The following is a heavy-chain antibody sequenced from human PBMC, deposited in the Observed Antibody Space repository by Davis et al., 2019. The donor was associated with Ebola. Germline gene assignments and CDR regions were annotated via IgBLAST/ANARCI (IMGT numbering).Heavy chain of an antibody. CDR2: ISAYNGNT. CDR1: GYTFTGYY. V-gene: IGHV1-18*04. Sequence: ASVKVSCKASGYTFTGYYMHWVRQAPGQGLEWMGWISAYNGNTNYAQKLQGRVTMTTDTSTSTAYMELRSLRSDDTAVYYCARDRGPGGTGFDYWGQGTLVTVSS. CDR3: ARDRGPGGTGFDY. D-gene: IGHD1-1*01. J-gene: IGHJ4*02.